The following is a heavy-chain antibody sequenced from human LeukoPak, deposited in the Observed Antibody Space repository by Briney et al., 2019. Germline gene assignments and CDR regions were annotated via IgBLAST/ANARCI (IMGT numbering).Heavy chain of an antibody. CDR1: GFTFSSYS. J-gene: IGHJ6*04. D-gene: IGHD2-2*01. CDR2: ISSSSTYI. V-gene: IGHV3-21*01. Sequence: GGSLRRSCAASGFTFSSYSMNWVRQAPGKGLEWVSSISSSSTYIYYADSVKGRVTISRDNAKNSLYLQMNSLRAEDTAVYYCASNVVVPALAPDVWGKGTTVTVSS. CDR3: ASNVVVPALAPDV.